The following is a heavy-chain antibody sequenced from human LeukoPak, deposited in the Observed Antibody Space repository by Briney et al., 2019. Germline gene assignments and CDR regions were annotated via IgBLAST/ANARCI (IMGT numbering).Heavy chain of an antibody. J-gene: IGHJ3*02. CDR1: GGSISSYY. CDR3: ARGKVTTSAFDI. Sequence: PSETLSLPCTVSGGSISSYYWSWIRQPPGKGLEWIGYIYYSGSTNYNPSLKSRVTISVDTSKNQFSLKLSSVTAADTAVYYCARGKVTTSAFDIWGQGTMVTVSS. V-gene: IGHV4-59*01. CDR2: IYYSGST. D-gene: IGHD4-17*01.